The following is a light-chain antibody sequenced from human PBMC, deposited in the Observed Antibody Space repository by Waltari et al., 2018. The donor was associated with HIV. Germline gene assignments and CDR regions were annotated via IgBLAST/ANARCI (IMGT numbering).Light chain of an antibody. CDR3: SSYTSSSTRV. J-gene: IGLJ3*02. Sequence: QSALTQPASVSGSPGQSITISCTGTSSDVGGYNYVSSYQRQPGKAPKLMIYDVNNRPSGVSNRVSGAKSGNTASLTISGLQAEDEADEYCSSYTSSSTRVFGGATKVTVL. CDR2: DVN. CDR1: SSDVGGYNY. V-gene: IGLV2-14*03.